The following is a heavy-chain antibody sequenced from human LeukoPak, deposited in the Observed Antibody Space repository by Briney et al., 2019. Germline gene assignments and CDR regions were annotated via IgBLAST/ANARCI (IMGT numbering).Heavy chain of an antibody. CDR3: ARARQWLDNFDY. V-gene: IGHV4-59*01. J-gene: IGHJ4*02. D-gene: IGHD6-19*01. CDR2: IYYSGST. Sequence: SETLSLTCTVSGGSISSYYWSWIRQPPGKGLEWIGYIYYSGSTNYNPSLKSRVTISVDTSKNQFSLKLSSVTAADTAVYYCARARQWLDNFDYWGQGTPVTVSS. CDR1: GGSISSYY.